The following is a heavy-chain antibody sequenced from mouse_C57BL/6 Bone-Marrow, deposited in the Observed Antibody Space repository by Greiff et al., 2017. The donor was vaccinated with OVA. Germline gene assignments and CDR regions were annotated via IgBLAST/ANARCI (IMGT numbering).Heavy chain of an antibody. J-gene: IGHJ2*01. D-gene: IGHD2-3*01. Sequence: VQRVESGPELVKPGASVKISCKASGYAFSSSWMNWVKPRPGKGLEWIGRIYPGDGDTNYNGKFKGKATLTADKSSRTAYMQLSSLTSEDSAVYFCARHEDGYYASYFDYWGQGTTLTVSS. CDR1: GYAFSSSW. CDR2: IYPGDGDT. CDR3: ARHEDGYYASYFDY. V-gene: IGHV1-82*01.